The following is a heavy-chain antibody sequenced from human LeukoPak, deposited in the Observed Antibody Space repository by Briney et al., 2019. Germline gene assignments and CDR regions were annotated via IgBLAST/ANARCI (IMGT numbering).Heavy chain of an antibody. Sequence: GGSLRLSCAASGFTFSNAWMSWVREAPGKGLEWGGRVKSKTDGGTTDYASPVKGRFTISRDDSKNTLYLQMNSLNTEDTAVYYCTTIAAAGYLDYWGQGTLVTVSS. J-gene: IGHJ4*02. V-gene: IGHV3-15*01. D-gene: IGHD6-13*01. CDR1: GFTFSNAW. CDR2: VKSKTDGGTT. CDR3: TTIAAAGYLDY.